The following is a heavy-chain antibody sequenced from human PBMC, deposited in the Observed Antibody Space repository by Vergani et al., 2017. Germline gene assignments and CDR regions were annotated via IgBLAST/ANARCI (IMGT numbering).Heavy chain of an antibody. V-gene: IGHV4-34*01. D-gene: IGHD3-3*01. J-gene: IGHJ4*02. Sequence: QVQLQQWGAGLLKPSETLSLTCAVYGGSFSGYYWSWIRQPPGKGLEWIGEINHSGSTNYNPSLKSRVTISVDTSKNQFSLKLSSVTAADTAVYYCARGMGTIFGVVRGYYVDYWGQGTLVTVSS. CDR1: GGSFSGYY. CDR3: ARGMGTIFGVVRGYYVDY. CDR2: INHSGST.